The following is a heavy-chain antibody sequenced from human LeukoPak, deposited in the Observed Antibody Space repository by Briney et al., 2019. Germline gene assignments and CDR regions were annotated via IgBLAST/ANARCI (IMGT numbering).Heavy chain of an antibody. CDR3: ARDPPPPYDSSGYPDY. CDR2: IWYDGSNK. J-gene: IGHJ4*02. Sequence: PGRSLRLSCAASGFTFSSYGMHWVRQAPGKGLEWVAVIWYDGSNKYYADSVKGRFTISRDNSKNTLYLQMNSLRAEDTAVYYCARDPPPPYDSSGYPDYWGQGTLVTVSS. V-gene: IGHV3-33*01. D-gene: IGHD3-22*01. CDR1: GFTFSSYG.